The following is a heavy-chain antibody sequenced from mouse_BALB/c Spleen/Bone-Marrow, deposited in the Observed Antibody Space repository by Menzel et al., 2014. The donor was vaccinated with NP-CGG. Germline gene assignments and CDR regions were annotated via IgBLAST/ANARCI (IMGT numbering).Heavy chain of an antibody. CDR3: GPYDGYYAMDY. V-gene: IGHV1S81*02. Sequence: VQRVESGAELVKPGASVKLSCKASGYTFTSYWMHWVKQRPGQGLEWIGEINPSNGRTNYNEEFKSKATLTVDKSSSTAYMQLSSLTSEDSAVYYCGPYDGYYAMDYWGQGTSVTVSS. CDR1: GYTFTSYW. J-gene: IGHJ4*01. D-gene: IGHD2-3*01. CDR2: INPSNGRT.